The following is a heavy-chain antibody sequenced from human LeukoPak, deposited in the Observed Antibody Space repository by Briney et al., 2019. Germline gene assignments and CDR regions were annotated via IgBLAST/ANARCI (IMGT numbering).Heavy chain of an antibody. CDR3: ARYGAYCGGDCYFAFDI. V-gene: IGHV4-59*01. Sequence: SETLSLTCAVYGGSFSGYYWSWIRQPPGKGLEWIGYIYYSGSTNYNPSLKSRVTISVDTSKNQFSLKLSSVTAADTAVYYCARYGAYCGGDCYFAFDIWGQGTMVTVSS. J-gene: IGHJ3*02. D-gene: IGHD2-21*02. CDR2: IYYSGST. CDR1: GGSFSGYY.